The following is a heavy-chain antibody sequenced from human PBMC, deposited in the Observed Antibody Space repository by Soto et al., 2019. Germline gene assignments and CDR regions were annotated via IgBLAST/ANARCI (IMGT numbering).Heavy chain of an antibody. CDR2: VKSKVDGETI. CDR1: GFTFNVAW. CDR3: SADLPYWGAYAFDY. V-gene: IGHV3-15*07. J-gene: IGHJ4*02. D-gene: IGHD3-16*01. Sequence: EVQLVESGGGLVEPGGSLRLSCAASGFTFNVAWMNWVRQGPGKGLEWVGRVKSKVDGETIDYAAPVKGRFTISRDDSRNMVYLQMNSLSTEDTAMYYCSADLPYWGAYAFDYWGQGALVTVSS.